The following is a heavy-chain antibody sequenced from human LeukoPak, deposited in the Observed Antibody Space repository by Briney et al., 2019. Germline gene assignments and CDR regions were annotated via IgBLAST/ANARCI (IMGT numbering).Heavy chain of an antibody. CDR2: ISYDGRNK. CDR3: AKDRGYSHGFEY. D-gene: IGHD5-12*01. CDR1: GFTVSSNY. V-gene: IGHV3-30*18. Sequence: PGRSLRLSCAASGFTVSSNYMSWVRQAPGKGLEWVAAISYDGRNKEYVDSVKGRFTISRDNSKNTLYLQMNSLRAEDTAVYYCAKDRGYSHGFEYWGQGTLVTVSS. J-gene: IGHJ4*02.